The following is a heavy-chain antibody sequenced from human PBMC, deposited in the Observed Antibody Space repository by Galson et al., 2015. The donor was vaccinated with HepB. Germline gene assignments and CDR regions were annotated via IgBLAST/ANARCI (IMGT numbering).Heavy chain of an antibody. J-gene: IGHJ2*01. CDR2: IWFDGSEM. Sequence: SLRLSCAASGFPFSDYAMHWVRQAPGKGLEWVAVIWFDGSEMYYGDFVKGRSTISRDNSKKTLYLQENSLRAEDTAVYYCAKGGIASTSGYATWYFDLWGRGTLVTVSS. CDR3: AKGGIASTSGYATWYFDL. CDR1: GFPFSDYA. V-gene: IGHV3-33*06. D-gene: IGHD3-22*01.